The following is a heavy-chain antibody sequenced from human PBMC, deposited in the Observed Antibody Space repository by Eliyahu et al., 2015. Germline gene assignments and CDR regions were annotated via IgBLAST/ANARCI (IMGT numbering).Heavy chain of an antibody. Sequence: EVQLVXSGGGLVQPGGSLTXSCAASGFPFNSFAXSXVRQAPGQGLGGVSYISASSSSKYYADSVKGRFTISRDNARNSLYLQMNSLRDEDTAVYYCARAEEMSTIFDYWGQGTLVTVSS. D-gene: IGHD5-24*01. CDR3: ARAEEMSTIFDY. CDR2: ISASSSSK. J-gene: IGHJ4*02. V-gene: IGHV3-48*02. CDR1: GFPFNSFA.